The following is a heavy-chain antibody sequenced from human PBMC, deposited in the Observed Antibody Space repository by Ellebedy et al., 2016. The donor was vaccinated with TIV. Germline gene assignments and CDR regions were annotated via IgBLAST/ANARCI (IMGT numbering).Heavy chain of an antibody. CDR3: ARDVATIPLMVSGYGMDV. Sequence: PGGSLRLSCGASGFIFKNFLMYWVRQAPGKGLEWVSIIYSGGSTYYADSVKGRFTISRDNSKNTLYLQMNTLRAEDTAVYYCARDVATIPLMVSGYGMDVWGRGTRVTVSS. J-gene: IGHJ6*02. D-gene: IGHD2-8*01. V-gene: IGHV3-66*01. CDR1: GFIFKNFL. CDR2: IYSGGST.